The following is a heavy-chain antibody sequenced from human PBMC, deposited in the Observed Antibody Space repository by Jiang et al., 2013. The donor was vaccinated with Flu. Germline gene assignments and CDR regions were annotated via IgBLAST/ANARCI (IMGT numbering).Heavy chain of an antibody. D-gene: IGHD3-22*01. CDR3: ARLADSNGYYYVVSYNDY. CDR1: GGSINNYY. J-gene: IGHJ4*01. CDR2: IHYSGST. V-gene: IGHV4-59*01. Sequence: LLKPSETLSLTCTVSGGSINNYYWSWIRQPPGEGLEWIGYIHYSGSTNYNPSLKSRVTISVDTWKNQFSLKLNSVTAADTAVYYCARLADSNGYYYVVSYNDYWGPRNPGHRLL.